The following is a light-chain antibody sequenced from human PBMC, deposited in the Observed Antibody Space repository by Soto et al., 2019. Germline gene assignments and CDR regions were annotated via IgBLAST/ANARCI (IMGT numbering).Light chain of an antibody. J-gene: IGKJ1*01. V-gene: IGKV3-20*01. CDR3: QQYGSSRWT. Sequence: EIVLTQSPGTLSLSPGERATLSCRASQSVSSSYLAWYQQNRGRAPRLLIYGASSRATGIPDRFSGSGSGTDFTLTISRLEPEDFAVYYCQQYGSSRWTFGQGTKVDIK. CDR2: GAS. CDR1: QSVSSSY.